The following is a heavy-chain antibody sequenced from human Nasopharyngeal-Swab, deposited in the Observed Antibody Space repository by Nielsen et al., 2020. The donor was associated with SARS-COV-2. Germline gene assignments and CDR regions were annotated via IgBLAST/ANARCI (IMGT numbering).Heavy chain of an antibody. V-gene: IGHV4-59*01. J-gene: IGHJ5*01. CDR3: ARGYTLRLYSSSWFDY. Sequence: SETLSLTCTVSGGSISSYYWSWIRQPPGKGLEWIGYIYYSGSTNYNPSLKSRVTISVDTSKNQFSLKLSSVTAADTAVYYCARGYTLRLYSSSWFDYWGQGTLVTVSS. CDR1: GGSISSYY. D-gene: IGHD6-13*01. CDR2: IYYSGST.